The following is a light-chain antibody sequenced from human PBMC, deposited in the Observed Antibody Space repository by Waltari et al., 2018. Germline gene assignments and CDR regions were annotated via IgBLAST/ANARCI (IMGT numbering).Light chain of an antibody. CDR2: EVS. V-gene: IGLV2-14*01. CDR3: SSYTSSLYV. CDR1: SSDVGGYNY. J-gene: IGLJ1*01. Sequence: QSALTPPASVSGSPGQSITISCTGTSSDVGGYNYVSWYQQHPGKAPKLMIYEVSNRPSGVSNRFSGSKSGNTASLTISGLQAEDEADYYCSSYTSSLYVFGTGTKVTVL.